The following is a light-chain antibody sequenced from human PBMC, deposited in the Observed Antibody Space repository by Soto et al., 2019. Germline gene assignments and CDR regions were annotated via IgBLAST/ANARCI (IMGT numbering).Light chain of an antibody. V-gene: IGKV1-27*01. CDR3: QKYNSAPFT. Sequence: DIQMTQSPSSLSASVGDRVTITCRASQGISNYLAWYQQKPGKVPKLLSYAAATLQPGVPSLLSGSGSGTDFTLNSSSLQPEDVATYYCQKYNSAPFTFGPGTKVDIK. J-gene: IGKJ3*01. CDR1: QGISNY. CDR2: AAA.